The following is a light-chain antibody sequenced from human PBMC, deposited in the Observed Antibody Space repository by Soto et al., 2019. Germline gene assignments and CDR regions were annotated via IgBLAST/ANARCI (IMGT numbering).Light chain of an antibody. CDR3: QAYYTTLRT. Sequence: MVVRESREALAVSSGERASINYKSVQRVLYSSNNKNYLGWYQQKPGQPPKLLFYWASTRKSGVPDRFSGSGSGTDLTFAFSLLKAADVAVYYCQAYYTTLRTFGQGTKVDIK. J-gene: IGKJ1*01. V-gene: IGKV4-1*01. CDR1: QRVLYSSNNKNY. CDR2: WAS.